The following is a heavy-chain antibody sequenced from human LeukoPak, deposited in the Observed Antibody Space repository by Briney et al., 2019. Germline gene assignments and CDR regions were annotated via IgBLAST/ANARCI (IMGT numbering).Heavy chain of an antibody. J-gene: IGHJ4*02. D-gene: IGHD5-18*01. Sequence: GGSLRLSCAASGFTFSSYAMSWVRQAPGKGLEWVSGFSGSDGSTYYADSVKGRFTISRGNSKNTLYLQMNSLRAEDTAVYYCARDKGGTAMGVFDCWGQGTLVTVSS. CDR1: GFTFSSYA. CDR2: FSGSDGST. V-gene: IGHV3-23*01. CDR3: ARDKGGTAMGVFDC.